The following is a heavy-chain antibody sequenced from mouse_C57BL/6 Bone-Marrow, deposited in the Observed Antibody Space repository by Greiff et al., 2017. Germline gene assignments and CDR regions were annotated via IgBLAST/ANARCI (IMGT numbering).Heavy chain of an antibody. CDR1: GYTFTRYW. CDR3: ATYYYYSLFAY. V-gene: IGHV1-53*01. J-gene: IGHJ3*01. D-gene: IGHD2-12*01. Sequence: QVQLQQPGPELVKPGASVKLSCKASGYTFTRYWMHWVKPRHGQRLEWIGNINPSNGGTNYNEKFKSKATLTVDKSSSTAYMPLSSLTSEYSAVYYCATYYYYSLFAYWGQGTLVTVSS. CDR2: INPSNGGT.